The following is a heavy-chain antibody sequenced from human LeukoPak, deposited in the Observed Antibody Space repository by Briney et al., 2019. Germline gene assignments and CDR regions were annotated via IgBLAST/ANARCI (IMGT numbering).Heavy chain of an antibody. CDR1: GFTFSNYD. Sequence: GGSLRLSCAASGFTFSNYDMVWVRQAPGKGLEWVAIISYDGSNEYYADSVKGRFTISRDNSKNTLYLQMNSLRAADTAVYYCARGTIVVDAFDIWGQGTMVTVSS. D-gene: IGHD3-22*01. CDR2: ISYDGSNE. V-gene: IGHV3-30*04. CDR3: ARGTIVVDAFDI. J-gene: IGHJ3*02.